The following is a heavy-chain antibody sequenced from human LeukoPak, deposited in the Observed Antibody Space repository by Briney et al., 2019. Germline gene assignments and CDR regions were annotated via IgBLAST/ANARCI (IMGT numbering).Heavy chain of an antibody. CDR2: IKSKTDGGTT. V-gene: IGHV3-15*01. CDR3: TSSRRGPDDY. J-gene: IGHJ4*02. D-gene: IGHD3/OR15-3a*01. Sequence: SGGSLRLSCAASGFTFSNAWMSWVRQAPGKGLEWVGRIKSKTDGGTTDHAAPVKGRFTTSRDDSKNTLYLQMNSLKTEDTAVYYCTSSRRGPDDYWGQGTLVTVSS. CDR1: GFTFSNAW.